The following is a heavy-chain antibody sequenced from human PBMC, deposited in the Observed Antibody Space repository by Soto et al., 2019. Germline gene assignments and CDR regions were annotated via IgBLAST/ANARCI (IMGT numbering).Heavy chain of an antibody. D-gene: IGHD3-3*01. CDR1: GFTFSNAW. Sequence: RLSCAASGFTFSNAWMSWVRQAPGKGLEWVGRIKSKTDGGTTDYAAPVKGRFTISRDDSKNTLYLQMNSLKTEDTAVYYCTTNPEDFPNGYRIPFSWFDPWGQGTLVTVSS. CDR3: TTNPEDFPNGYRIPFSWFDP. V-gene: IGHV3-15*01. J-gene: IGHJ5*02. CDR2: IKSKTDGGTT.